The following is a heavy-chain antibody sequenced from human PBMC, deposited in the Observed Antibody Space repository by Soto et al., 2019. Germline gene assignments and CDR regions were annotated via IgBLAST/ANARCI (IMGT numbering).Heavy chain of an antibody. CDR1: GYIFSDYV. Sequence: QVQLVQSGAEMKQPGASVKVSCKTSGYIFSDYVIHWVRQAPGQRPEWMGYIYGDNAYTKYSEKFQGRVTITSDTSVTIGYMELSNLTSEDTSMSACAIDFAKLLGTNFDYWGLGTLVTVFS. CDR3: AIDFAKLLGTNFDY. D-gene: IGHD2-2*01. CDR2: IYGDNAYT. J-gene: IGHJ4*02. V-gene: IGHV1-3*01.